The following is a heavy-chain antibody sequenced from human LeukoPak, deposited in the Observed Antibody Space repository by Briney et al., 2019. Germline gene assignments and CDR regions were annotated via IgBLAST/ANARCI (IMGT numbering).Heavy chain of an antibody. CDR3: ARGHYYDFD. J-gene: IGHJ4*02. CDR1: RFNFSNFW. D-gene: IGHD3-22*01. CDR2: INQDGSEK. V-gene: IGHV3-7*01. Sequence: GGSLRLSCAASRFNFSNFWMNWVRQAPGKGLEWVANINQDGSEKYYVASVKGRFTISRDNAKNSLYLQMNNLRGEDTAVYYCARGHYYDFDWGQGTLVTVSS.